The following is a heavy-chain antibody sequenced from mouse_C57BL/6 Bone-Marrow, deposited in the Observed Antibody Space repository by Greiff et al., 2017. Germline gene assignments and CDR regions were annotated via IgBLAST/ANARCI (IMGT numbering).Heavy chain of an antibody. CDR3: TRDCYYQFLD. J-gene: IGHJ2*01. CDR2: IHIGNGYT. D-gene: IGHD2-3*01. CDR1: GYTFTSYG. V-gene: IGHV1-58*01. Sequence: VQLQESGAELVRPGSSVKMSCKTSGYTFTSYGINWVKQRPGQGLEWIGYIHIGNGYTEYNEKFKGKATLTSDTSSSTASMQLSRLPSEDSAIFLSTRDCYYQFLDWGQGTTLTVSA.